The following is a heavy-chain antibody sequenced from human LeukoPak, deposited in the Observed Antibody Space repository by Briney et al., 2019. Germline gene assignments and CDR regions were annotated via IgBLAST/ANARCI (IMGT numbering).Heavy chain of an antibody. J-gene: IGHJ6*03. CDR1: GGSISSYY. V-gene: IGHV4-59*01. CDR2: IYYSGST. Sequence: PSETLSLTCTVSGGSISSYYWSWIRQPPGKGLEWIGYIYYSGSTNYNPSLKSRVTISVDTSKNQFSLKLSSVTAADTAVYYCARGARAKTTVYYYYMDVWGKGTTVTVSS. D-gene: IGHD4-17*01. CDR3: ARGARAKTTVYYYYMDV.